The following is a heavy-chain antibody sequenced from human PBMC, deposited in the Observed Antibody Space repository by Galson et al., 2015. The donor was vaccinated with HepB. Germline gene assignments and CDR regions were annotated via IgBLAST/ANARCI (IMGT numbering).Heavy chain of an antibody. CDR2: ISYDGSNK. J-gene: IGHJ4*02. Sequence: SLRLSCAASGFTFSSYAMHWVRQAPGKGLEWVAVISYDGSNKYYADSVKGRFTISRDNSKNTLYLQMNSLRAEDTAVYYCARDVSPTEYSSGWYGGWALGYFDYWGQGTLVTVSS. V-gene: IGHV3-30-3*01. CDR1: GFTFSSYA. CDR3: ARDVSPTEYSSGWYGGWALGYFDY. D-gene: IGHD6-19*01.